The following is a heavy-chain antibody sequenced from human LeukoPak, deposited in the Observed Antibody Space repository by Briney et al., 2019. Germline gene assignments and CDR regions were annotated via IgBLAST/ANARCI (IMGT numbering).Heavy chain of an antibody. Sequence: GGSLRLSCAASGFTFSSYAMSWVRQAPGKGLEWVSAISGSGGSTYYADSVKGRFTIPRDNSKNTLYLQMNSLRAEDTAVYYCAKDKDADYYDSSGYPNWFDPWGQGTLVTVSS. V-gene: IGHV3-23*01. CDR3: AKDKDADYYDSSGYPNWFDP. J-gene: IGHJ5*02. D-gene: IGHD3-22*01. CDR2: ISGSGGST. CDR1: GFTFSSYA.